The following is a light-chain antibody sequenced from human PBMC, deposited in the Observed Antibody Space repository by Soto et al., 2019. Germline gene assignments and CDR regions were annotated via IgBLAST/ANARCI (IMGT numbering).Light chain of an antibody. CDR1: LPISNY. CDR3: QKYNSAPLT. V-gene: IGKV1-27*01. Sequence: EIQMTQSPSSVSVLVGDIVTITRGASLPISNYLAWYKQKPGKIPNLMIYAASTLQAGVPYRFSGSCSGTDFTLTLSSLQPEEVAAYYGQKYNSAPLTCGGWTKVDIK. J-gene: IGKJ4*01. CDR2: AAS.